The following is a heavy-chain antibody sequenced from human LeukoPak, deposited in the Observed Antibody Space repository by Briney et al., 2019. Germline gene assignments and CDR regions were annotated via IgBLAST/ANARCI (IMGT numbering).Heavy chain of an antibody. D-gene: IGHD3-16*01. Sequence: ASVKVSCKASGYTFTSYGIGWVRQAPGQGLEWMGWISGYDANTRYAQKFQGRVTMTTDTSTSTAYMELRSLRPDDTAVYYCARDWGKGEFYFDYWGQGTLVTVSS. CDR2: ISGYDANT. V-gene: IGHV1-18*01. CDR3: ARDWGKGEFYFDY. J-gene: IGHJ4*02. CDR1: GYTFTSYG.